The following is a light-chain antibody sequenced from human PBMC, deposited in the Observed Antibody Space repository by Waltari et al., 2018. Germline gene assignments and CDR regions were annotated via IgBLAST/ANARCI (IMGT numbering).Light chain of an antibody. V-gene: IGKV1-5*03. Sequence: DIKMTQSPSTLSASVGARVTITCRASQSISSWLAWYQQKPGTAPRLLSSRASSFESGVPSRFSGSGSGTEFTLTISSLQPDDFATYYCQQYNSYTWTFGQGTKVEIK. J-gene: IGKJ1*01. CDR1: QSISSW. CDR2: RAS. CDR3: QQYNSYTWT.